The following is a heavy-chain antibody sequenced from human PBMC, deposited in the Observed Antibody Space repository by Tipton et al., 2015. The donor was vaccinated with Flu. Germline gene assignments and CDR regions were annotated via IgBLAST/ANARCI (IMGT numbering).Heavy chain of an antibody. D-gene: IGHD6-19*01. CDR2: VSSSSSYI. CDR1: GFTFSSYS. V-gene: IGHV3-21*01. CDR3: ARGGDIAVVRPFC. Sequence: SLRLSCAASGFTFSSYSMNWVRQAPGKGLEWVSSVSSSSSYIYYADSVKGRFTISRDNAKNSLYLQMNSLRAEDTAVYYCARGGDIAVVRPFCWGQGTLVAVSA. J-gene: IGHJ4*02.